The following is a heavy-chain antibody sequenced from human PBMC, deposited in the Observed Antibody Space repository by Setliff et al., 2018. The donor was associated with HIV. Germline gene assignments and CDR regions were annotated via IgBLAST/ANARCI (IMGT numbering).Heavy chain of an antibody. V-gene: IGHV3-20*04. CDR1: GFTFEDYG. J-gene: IGHJ5*02. Sequence: GGSLRLSCAVSGFTFEDYGMSWVRQAPGKGLELVSGINWNGGSTGYVDSVKGRFTISRDNAKNSLYLQMNSLRVEDTAVYYCARDRVLFGWFDPWGQGTRVTVSS. D-gene: IGHD2-15*01. CDR2: INWNGGST. CDR3: ARDRVLFGWFDP.